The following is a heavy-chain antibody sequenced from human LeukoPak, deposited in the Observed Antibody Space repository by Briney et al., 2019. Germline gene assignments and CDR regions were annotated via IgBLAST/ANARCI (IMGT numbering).Heavy chain of an antibody. D-gene: IGHD6-13*01. CDR1: GFTFSSYA. Sequence: GGSLRLSCAASGFTFSSYAMSWVRQAPGKGLEWISAISGSGGSTYYADSVKGRFTISRDNAKNSLYLQMNSLRAEDTAVYYCARSYSRFSSSWRPLDYYYYMDVWGKGTTVTVSS. CDR3: ARSYSRFSSSWRPLDYYYYMDV. CDR2: ISGSGGST. J-gene: IGHJ6*03. V-gene: IGHV3-23*01.